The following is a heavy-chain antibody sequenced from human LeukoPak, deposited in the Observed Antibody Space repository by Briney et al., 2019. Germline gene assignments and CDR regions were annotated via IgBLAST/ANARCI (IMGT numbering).Heavy chain of an antibody. Sequence: SETLSLTCAVYGGSFSGYYWRWIRQPPGKGLEWIGEINHSGSTNYNPSLKSRVTISVDTSKNQFSLKLSSVTAADTAVYYCARVYDGYNSSPYWGQGTLVTVSS. V-gene: IGHV4-34*01. CDR2: INHSGST. CDR1: GGSFSGYY. J-gene: IGHJ4*02. CDR3: ARVYDGYNSSPY. D-gene: IGHD5-24*01.